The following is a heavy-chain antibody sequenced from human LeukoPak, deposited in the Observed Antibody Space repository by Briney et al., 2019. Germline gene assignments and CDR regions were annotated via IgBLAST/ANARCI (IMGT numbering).Heavy chain of an antibody. CDR1: GFTVSGTY. CDR2: IYTGDST. CDR3: AKRGPVVYDL. Sequence: GSLRLSRAASGFTVSGTYMSWVRQAPGKGLEWVSIIYTGDSTYYADSVKGRFTISRDNSKNTLYLQMNSLRPEDTAVYYCAKRGPVVYDLWGQGTLVTVSS. V-gene: IGHV3-66*02. J-gene: IGHJ4*02.